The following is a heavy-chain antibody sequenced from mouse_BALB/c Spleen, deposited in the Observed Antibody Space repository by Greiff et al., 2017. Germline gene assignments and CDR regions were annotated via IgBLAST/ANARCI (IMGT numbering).Heavy chain of an antibody. V-gene: IGHV3-8*02. CDR1: GDSITSGY. CDR2: ISYSGST. Sequence: EVQLVESGPSLVKPSQTLSLTCSVTGDSITSGYWNWIRKFPGNKLEYMGYISYSGSTYYNPSLKSRISITRDTSKNQYYLQLNSVTTEDTATYYCARSHGNFSYYAMDYWGQGTSVTVSS. J-gene: IGHJ4*01. CDR3: ARSHGNFSYYAMDY. D-gene: IGHD2-1*01.